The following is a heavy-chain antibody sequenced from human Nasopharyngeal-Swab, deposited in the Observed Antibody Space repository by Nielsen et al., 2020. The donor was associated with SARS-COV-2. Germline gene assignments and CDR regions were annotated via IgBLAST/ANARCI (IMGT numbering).Heavy chain of an antibody. J-gene: IGHJ5*02. CDR1: GYNFATSW. CDR2: IYPGNSDT. V-gene: IGHV5-51*01. D-gene: IGHD2-21*02. Sequence: GGSLRLPCKGSGYNFATSWIGWVRQMPGKGLEWMGIIYPGNSDTRYSPSFQGQVTISADKSISTAYLQWHNLKASDTAIYYCARQLQSFDPWGQGTLVTVSS. CDR3: ARQLQSFDP.